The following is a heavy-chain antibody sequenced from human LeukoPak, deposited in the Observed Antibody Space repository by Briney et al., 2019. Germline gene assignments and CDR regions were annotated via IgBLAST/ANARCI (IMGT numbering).Heavy chain of an antibody. CDR2: IIPILGIA. Sequence: GSSVKVSCKASGGTFSSYAISWVRQAPGQGLEWMGRIIPILGIANYAQKFQGRVTITADKSTSTAYMELSSLRSEDTAVYYCARETEYYDYVWGSYPVKINWFDPWGQGTLVTVSS. CDR3: ARETEYYDYVWGSYPVKINWFDP. J-gene: IGHJ5*02. CDR1: GGTFSSYA. V-gene: IGHV1-69*04. D-gene: IGHD3-16*01.